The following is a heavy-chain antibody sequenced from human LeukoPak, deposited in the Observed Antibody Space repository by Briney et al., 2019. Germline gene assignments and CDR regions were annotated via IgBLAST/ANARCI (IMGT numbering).Heavy chain of an antibody. J-gene: IGHJ6*02. CDR3: ARGRLNNYYYYGMDV. V-gene: IGHV1-8*01. Sequence: ASVKVSCKASGYTFTSYDINWVRQATGQGLEWMGWMNPNSGNTGYAQKFQGRVIMTRNTSISTAYMELSSLRSEGTAVYYCARGRLNNYYYYGMDVWGQGTTVTVSS. CDR1: GYTFTSYD. D-gene: IGHD3-16*01. CDR2: MNPNSGNT.